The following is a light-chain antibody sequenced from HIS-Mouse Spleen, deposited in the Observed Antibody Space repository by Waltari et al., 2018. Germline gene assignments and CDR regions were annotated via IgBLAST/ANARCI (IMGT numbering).Light chain of an antibody. V-gene: IGKV3-15*01. Sequence: EIVMTQSPATLSVSPGERATLSCRASQSVSSNLAWYQQKPGQAPRLLIYGASTRATGIPARFSGSGSGTEFTLTISSMQSEDFAVXYCQQYNNWXWTFGQGTKVEIK. CDR3: QQYNNWXWT. J-gene: IGKJ1*01. CDR1: QSVSSN. CDR2: GAS.